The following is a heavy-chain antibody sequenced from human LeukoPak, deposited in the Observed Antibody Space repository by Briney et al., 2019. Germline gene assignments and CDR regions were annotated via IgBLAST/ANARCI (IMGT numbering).Heavy chain of an antibody. V-gene: IGHV5-51*01. CDR2: IYPGDSDT. CDR1: EYSFTNYW. D-gene: IGHD3-10*01. CDR3: ATYAGSYSKYFQH. Sequence: GESLKISCKGSEYSFTNYWIGWVRQMPGKGLEWMGIIYPGDSDTRYSPSFQGQVTISADKSISTAYLQWSSLKASDAAMYFCATYAGSYSKYFQHWGQGALVTVSS. J-gene: IGHJ1*01.